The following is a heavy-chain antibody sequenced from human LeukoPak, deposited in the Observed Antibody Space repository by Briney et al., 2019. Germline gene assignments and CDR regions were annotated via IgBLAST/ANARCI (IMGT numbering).Heavy chain of an antibody. CDR3: ARADSSFGRSFDWLSYYYYGMDV. CDR2: MNPNSGNT. D-gene: IGHD3-9*01. J-gene: IGHJ6*02. CDR1: GYTFTIYD. Sequence: ASVKVSCKGAGYTFTIYDINWVRPGTGQGLGWMGWMNPNSGNTGYAQKYQGRVTITRNTSISTAYMALSSLRSEDTAVYYCARADSSFGRSFDWLSYYYYGMDVWGQGTTVTVSS. V-gene: IGHV1-8*01.